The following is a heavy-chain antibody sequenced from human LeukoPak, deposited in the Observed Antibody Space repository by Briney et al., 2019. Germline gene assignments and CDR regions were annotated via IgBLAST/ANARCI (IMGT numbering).Heavy chain of an antibody. Sequence: ASVKVSCKASGGTFSSYAISWVRQAPGQGLEWMGRIIPTLGIANYAQKFQGRVTITADKSTSTAYMELSSLRSEDTAVYYCARAEFGEAGLLWFRESPLDYWGQGTLVTVSS. V-gene: IGHV1-69*04. CDR2: IIPTLGIA. D-gene: IGHD3-10*01. CDR3: ARAEFGEAGLLWFRESPLDY. J-gene: IGHJ4*02. CDR1: GGTFSSYA.